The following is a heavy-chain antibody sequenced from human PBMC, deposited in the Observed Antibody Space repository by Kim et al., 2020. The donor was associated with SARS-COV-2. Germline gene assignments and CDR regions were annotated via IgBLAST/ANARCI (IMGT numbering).Heavy chain of an antibody. D-gene: IGHD5-12*01. J-gene: IGHJ4*02. Sequence: GGSLRLSCAASGFIFSSYSMNWVRRAPGKGLEWVSSISGSSSYIYYADSVKGRFTISRDSAKNSLYLQMNSLRAEDTAVYYCARGPRVAPNLFDYWGQGTLVTVSS. CDR2: ISGSSSYI. CDR1: GFIFSSYS. V-gene: IGHV3-21*01. CDR3: ARGPRVAPNLFDY.